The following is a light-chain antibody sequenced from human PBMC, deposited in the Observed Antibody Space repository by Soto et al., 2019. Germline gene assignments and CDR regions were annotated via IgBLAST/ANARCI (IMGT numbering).Light chain of an antibody. CDR3: QQYGSSGR. V-gene: IGKV3-20*01. CDR2: GAF. Sequence: EIPLAQSPATLSLSRYDRATLSCRASPSVDNYIAWYQHKPGQAPRPLIYGAFNRATGIPARFSGSGSGTDFTLTSSRLETEDFAVYYCQQYGSSGRFGQGTKVDI. CDR1: PSVDNY. J-gene: IGKJ1*01.